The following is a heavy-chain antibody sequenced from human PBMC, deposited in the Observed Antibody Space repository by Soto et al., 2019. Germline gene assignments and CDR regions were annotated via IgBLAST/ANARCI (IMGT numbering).Heavy chain of an antibody. CDR2: IWYDGSNK. V-gene: IGHV3-33*01. CDR1: GFTFSSYG. D-gene: IGHD4-17*01. J-gene: IGHJ4*02. Sequence: QVQLVESGGGVVHPGRSLRLSCAASGFTFSSYGMHWVRQAPGKGLEWVAVIWYDGSNKYYADSVKGRFTISRDNSKNTLYRQMNSLRAEDTAVYYCARETTVTTPPLGSFDYWGQGTLVTVSS. CDR3: ARETTVTTPPLGSFDY.